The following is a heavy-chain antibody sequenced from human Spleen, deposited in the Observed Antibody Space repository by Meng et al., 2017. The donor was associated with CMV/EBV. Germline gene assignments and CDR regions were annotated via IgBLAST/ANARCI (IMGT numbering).Heavy chain of an antibody. CDR2: ISPNNGAT. Sequence: DYYLHWVRQAPGQGLEWMGWISPNNGATNYAQKFQGRVTMTRDTSISTAYMELTRLRSDDTAVYSCARQSFPIYYHDNSDPDAFDIWGQGTMVTVSS. J-gene: IGHJ3*02. D-gene: IGHD3-22*01. CDR3: ARQSFPIYYHDNSDPDAFDI. CDR1: DYY. V-gene: IGHV1-2*02.